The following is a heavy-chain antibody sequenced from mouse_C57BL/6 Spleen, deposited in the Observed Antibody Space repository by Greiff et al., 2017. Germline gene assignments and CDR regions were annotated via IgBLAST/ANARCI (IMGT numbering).Heavy chain of an antibody. CDR3: ARSPLTTVVYYFDY. CDR2: LNPNYGTN. CDR1: GYSFTDYN. V-gene: IGHV1-39*01. J-gene: IGHJ2*01. D-gene: IGHD1-1*01. Sequence: VQLQQSGPELVKPGASVKISCKASGYSFTDYNMNWVKQSNGKSLEWIGVLNPNYGTNSYNQKFKGKATLTVDQSSSTAYMQLNSLTSEDAAVYYCARSPLTTVVYYFDYWGQGTTLTVSS.